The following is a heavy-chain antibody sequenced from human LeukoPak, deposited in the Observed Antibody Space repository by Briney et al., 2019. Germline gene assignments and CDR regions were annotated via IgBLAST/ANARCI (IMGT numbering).Heavy chain of an antibody. D-gene: IGHD6-19*01. Sequence: SPSETLSLTCTVSGGSISSYYWSWIRQPPGKGLEWIGYIYYSGSTNYNPSLKSRVTISVDTSKNQFSLKLSSVTAADTAVYYCAREYSSGWLRAFDPWGQGTLVTVSS. CDR3: AREYSSGWLRAFDP. CDR2: IYYSGST. V-gene: IGHV4-59*01. J-gene: IGHJ5*02. CDR1: GGSISSYY.